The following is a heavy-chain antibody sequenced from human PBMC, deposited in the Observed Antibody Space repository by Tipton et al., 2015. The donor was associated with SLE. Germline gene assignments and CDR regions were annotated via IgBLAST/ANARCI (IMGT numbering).Heavy chain of an antibody. D-gene: IGHD6-19*01. CDR2: ISSSSSYI. J-gene: IGHJ4*02. Sequence: GSLRLSCAASGFTFSSYSMYWVRQAPGKGLEWVSSISSSSSYIYYADSVKGRFTISRDNAKNSLYLQMNSLRAEDTAVYYCAREHIAVADVIAPFDYWGQGTLVTVSS. CDR3: AREHIAVADVIAPFDY. V-gene: IGHV3-21*03. CDR1: GFTFSSYS.